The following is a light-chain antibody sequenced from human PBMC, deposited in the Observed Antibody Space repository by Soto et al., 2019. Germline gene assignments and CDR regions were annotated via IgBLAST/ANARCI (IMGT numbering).Light chain of an antibody. V-gene: IGLV2-8*01. CDR3: SSYAGSNIVV. J-gene: IGLJ2*01. Sequence: QSALTQPPSASGSPGQSVTISCTGTGTDVGAYNYVSWYQQHPGKAPKLIIYEVTKWPSGVPDRFSDSKSGNTASLTVSGLQAEDEADYYCSSYAGSNIVVFGGGTKLTVL. CDR2: EVT. CDR1: GTDVGAYNY.